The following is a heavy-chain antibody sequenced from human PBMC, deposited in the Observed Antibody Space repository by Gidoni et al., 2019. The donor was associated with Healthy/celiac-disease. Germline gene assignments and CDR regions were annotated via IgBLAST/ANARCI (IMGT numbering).Heavy chain of an antibody. CDR1: GFTCSSYG. V-gene: IGHV3-33*08. D-gene: IGHD4-17*01. CDR2: IWYDGSNK. J-gene: IGHJ6*03. Sequence: QVQLVESGGGVVQPVRSLRLSCEASGFTCSSYGMDCVRPAPGKGREWVAVIWYDGSNKYYADSVKGRFTISRDNSKNTLYLQMNSLRAEDTAVYYCAREERDGDYYYYYYMDVWGKGTTVTVSS. CDR3: AREERDGDYYYYYYMDV.